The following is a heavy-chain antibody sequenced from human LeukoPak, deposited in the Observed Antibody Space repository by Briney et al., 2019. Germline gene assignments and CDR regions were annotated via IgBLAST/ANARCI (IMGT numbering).Heavy chain of an antibody. CDR1: GYTFTSYY. CDR3: ARHIVVVPAAKNDAFDI. CDR2: INPSGGST. Sequence: GASVKVSCKASGYTFTSYYMHWVRQAPGRGLEWMGIINPSGGSTSYAQKFQGRVTMTRDTSTSTVYMELSSLRSEDTAVYYCARHIVVVPAAKNDAFDIWGQGTMVTVSS. J-gene: IGHJ3*02. V-gene: IGHV1-46*01. D-gene: IGHD2-2*01.